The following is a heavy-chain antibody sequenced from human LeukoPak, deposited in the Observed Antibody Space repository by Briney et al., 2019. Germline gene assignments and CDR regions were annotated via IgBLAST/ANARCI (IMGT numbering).Heavy chain of an antibody. V-gene: IGHV1-69*01. Sequence: SVKVSCKASGGTFSSYAISWVRQAPGQGLEWMGGIIPIFGTANYAQKFQGRVTITADESTSTAYMELSSLRSEDTPVYYCARGRDSGWYHWFDPWGQGTLVTVSS. CDR1: GGTFSSYA. CDR2: IIPIFGTA. CDR3: ARGRDSGWYHWFDP. D-gene: IGHD6-19*01. J-gene: IGHJ5*02.